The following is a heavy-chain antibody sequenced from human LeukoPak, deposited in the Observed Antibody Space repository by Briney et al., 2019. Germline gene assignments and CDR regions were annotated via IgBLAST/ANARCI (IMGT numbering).Heavy chain of an antibody. J-gene: IGHJ4*02. Sequence: SETLSLTCTVSGGSISSYYWSWIRQPPGKGLEWIGYIYYSGSTNYNPSLRSRVTISVDTSKNQFSLKPSSVTAADTAAYYCASFDYDSSGYYPNFDYWGQGTLVTVSS. CDR1: GGSISSYY. V-gene: IGHV4-59*01. CDR2: IYYSGST. D-gene: IGHD3-22*01. CDR3: ASFDYDSSGYYPNFDY.